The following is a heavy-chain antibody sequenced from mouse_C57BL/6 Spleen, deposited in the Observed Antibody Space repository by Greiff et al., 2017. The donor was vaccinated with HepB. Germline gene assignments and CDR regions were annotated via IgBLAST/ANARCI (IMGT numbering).Heavy chain of an antibody. Sequence: QVQLQQPGAELVQPVASVKVSCKASGYTFTSYWMHWVKQRPGQGLEWIGRIHPSDSDTNYNQKFKGKATLTVDKSSSTAYMQLSSLTSEDSAVYYCARYGSSPYWPFDGWGTGTTVTVSS. J-gene: IGHJ1*03. D-gene: IGHD1-1*01. V-gene: IGHV1-74*01. CDR1: GYTFTSYW. CDR2: IHPSDSDT. CDR3: ARYGSSPYWPFDG.